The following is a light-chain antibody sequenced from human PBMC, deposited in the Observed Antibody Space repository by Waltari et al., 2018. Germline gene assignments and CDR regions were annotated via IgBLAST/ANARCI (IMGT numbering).Light chain of an antibody. CDR2: EVS. J-gene: IGLJ1*01. CDR1: SSDVGGYNS. V-gene: IGLV2-14*01. Sequence: QSALTQPASVSGSPGQSITISCTGTSSDVGGYNSVSCYQQHPGKVPEFMIHEVSNRPSGISNRFSGSKSGNTASLTISGLQTEDEADYYCSSFTRSASYVFGTGTKVTVL. CDR3: SSFTRSASYV.